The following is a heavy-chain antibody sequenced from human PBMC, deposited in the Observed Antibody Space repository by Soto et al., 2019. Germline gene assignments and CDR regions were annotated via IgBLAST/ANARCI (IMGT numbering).Heavy chain of an antibody. Sequence: SETLSLTCTVTGAYVINDDWNWIRQPPGKGLEWIGFVYDSGSTSYNSSLKSRLTISVDTSKNQFSLKLSSVTAADTAVYYCVRQVGATGSYSYAVWGQGTMVTVSS. V-gene: IGHV4-59*02. J-gene: IGHJ3*01. CDR2: VYDSGST. D-gene: IGHD1-26*01. CDR3: VRQVGATGSYSYAV. CDR1: GAYVINDD.